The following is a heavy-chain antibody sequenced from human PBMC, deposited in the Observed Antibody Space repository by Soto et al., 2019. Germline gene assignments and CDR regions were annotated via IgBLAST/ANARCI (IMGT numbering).Heavy chain of an antibody. CDR1: GVTFSTSA. D-gene: IGHD5-12*01. CDR3: ATAGLPDASGY. V-gene: IGHV1-58*01. J-gene: IGHJ4*02. Sequence: QMQLVQSGPEVKKPGTSVKVSCKASGVTFSTSAVQWVRQARGQRLEGIGWIVVGTGNIKYAQKFQRRVTITWDMSTGTSYMALRSLRPEDTAVYYCATAGLPDASGYWGQGTLVPVSS. CDR2: IVVGTGNI.